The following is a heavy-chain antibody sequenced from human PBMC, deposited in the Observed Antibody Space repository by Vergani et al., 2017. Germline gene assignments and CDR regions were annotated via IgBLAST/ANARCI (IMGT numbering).Heavy chain of an antibody. CDR1: GGTFSSYA. Sequence: QVQLVQSGAEVKKPGSSVKVSCKASGGTFSSYAISWVRQAPGQGLEWMGGIIPIFGTANYAQKFQGRVTMTADESTSTAYMELSSLRSEDTAVYYCARSWCGGDCPRDYYGMDVWGQGTTVTVSS. CDR3: ARSWCGGDCPRDYYGMDV. D-gene: IGHD2-21*02. CDR2: IIPIFGTA. V-gene: IGHV1-69*01. J-gene: IGHJ6*02.